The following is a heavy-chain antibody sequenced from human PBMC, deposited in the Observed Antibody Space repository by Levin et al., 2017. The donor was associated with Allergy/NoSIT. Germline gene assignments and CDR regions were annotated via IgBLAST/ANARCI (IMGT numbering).Heavy chain of an antibody. J-gene: IGHJ6*02. CDR2: IKSKTDGGTT. V-gene: IGHV3-15*01. CDR1: GFTFSNAW. CDR3: TTEAGYDFWSGYYAFPPLCYGMDL. D-gene: IGHD3-3*01. Sequence: NPGGSLRLSCAASGFTFSNAWMSWVRQAPGKGLEWVGCIKSKTDGGTTDYAAPVKGRFTIPRDDSKNTLYLQMNSLKTEDTAVYYCTTEAGYDFWSGYYAFPPLCYGMDLWGQGTTVTVSS.